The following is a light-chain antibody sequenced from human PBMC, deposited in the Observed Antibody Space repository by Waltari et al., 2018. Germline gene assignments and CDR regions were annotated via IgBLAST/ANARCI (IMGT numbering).Light chain of an antibody. J-gene: IGKJ2*01. CDR3: MQGTHWPYT. V-gene: IGKV2-30*02. Sequence: DVVMTQSPLSLPVTLGQPASISCKSSQSLVHSDGNTYLMWFQQRPGQSPRRLIYKVSTRESGVPDRFSDSGSGTDFTLKISRVEAEDVGVYYCMQGTHWPYTFGQGTKLDIK. CDR1: QSLVHSDGNTY. CDR2: KVS.